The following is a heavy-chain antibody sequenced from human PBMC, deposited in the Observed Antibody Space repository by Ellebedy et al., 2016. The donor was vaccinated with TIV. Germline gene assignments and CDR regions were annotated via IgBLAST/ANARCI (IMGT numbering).Heavy chain of an antibody. V-gene: IGHV7-4-1*02. CDR2: INTKTENP. J-gene: IGHJ6*03. CDR3: ARDSRYNWNDWDYYHMDV. Sequence: GGSLRLSCAASGFSFRSYWMSWVRQAPGQGPECMGWINTKTENPTYAQGFTGRFVLSLDTSDSTAFLQTNTLTAEDTAVYYCARDSRYNWNDWDYYHMDVWGKGTTVTVSS. D-gene: IGHD1-1*01. CDR1: GFSFRSYW.